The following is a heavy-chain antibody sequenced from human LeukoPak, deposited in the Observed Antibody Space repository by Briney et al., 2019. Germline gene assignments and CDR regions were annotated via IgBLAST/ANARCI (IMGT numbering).Heavy chain of an antibody. Sequence: PSETLSLTCTVSGGSISGYYWSWIRQPPGKGLEWIGYIYYSGTTNYNPSLKSRVTISVDMSKNQFSLKLSSVTAADTAVYYCARSGTFGVVISPFDYWGQGTLVTVSS. D-gene: IGHD3-3*02. CDR1: GGSISGYY. V-gene: IGHV4-59*01. CDR3: ARSGTFGVVISPFDY. J-gene: IGHJ4*02. CDR2: IYYSGTT.